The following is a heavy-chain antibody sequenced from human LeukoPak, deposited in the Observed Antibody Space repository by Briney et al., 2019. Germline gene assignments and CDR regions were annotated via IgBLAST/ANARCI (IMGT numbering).Heavy chain of an antibody. V-gene: IGHV4-39*01. J-gene: IGHJ4*02. D-gene: IGHD3-10*01. Sequence: SETLSLTCPVSGGSISRSSYYGGWIRQPPGKGLECIGSIYYSVSTYYNPSLKSRVTISVDTSKNQFSLKLSSVTAADTAVYYCASVYRGSGNYFDYWGQGSLVTVSS. CDR2: IYYSVST. CDR1: GGSISRSSYY. CDR3: ASVYRGSGNYFDY.